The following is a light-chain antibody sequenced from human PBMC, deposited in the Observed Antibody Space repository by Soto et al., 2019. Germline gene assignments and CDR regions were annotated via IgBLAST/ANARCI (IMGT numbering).Light chain of an antibody. V-gene: IGKV1-5*03. CDR2: KAS. CDR1: QSISSW. J-gene: IGKJ1*01. CDR3: QQYNSYPWT. Sequence: DIQMTQSTSTLSASVGDRVTITCRASQSISSWLAWYQQKPGKAPKLLIYKASSLESGVPSRFSGSGSGTEFTLTISSLQPDDFATYYCQQYNSYPWTFGQVTKVEIK.